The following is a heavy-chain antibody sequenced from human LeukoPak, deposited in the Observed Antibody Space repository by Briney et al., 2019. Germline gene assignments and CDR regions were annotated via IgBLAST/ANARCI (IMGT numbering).Heavy chain of an antibody. J-gene: IGHJ6*02. CDR3: ARGPTVTFNYHYGMDV. CDR2: TRTKAKDYTT. V-gene: IGHV3-72*01. D-gene: IGHD4-17*01. Sequence: GGSLRLSCATSGFTFSDHYMDWVRQAPGKGLEWVARTRTKAKDYTTEYAASVKGRFTVSRDESMHSIYLQMNSLKTEDTAVYYCARGPTVTFNYHYGMDVWGQGTTVTVSS. CDR1: GFTFSDHY.